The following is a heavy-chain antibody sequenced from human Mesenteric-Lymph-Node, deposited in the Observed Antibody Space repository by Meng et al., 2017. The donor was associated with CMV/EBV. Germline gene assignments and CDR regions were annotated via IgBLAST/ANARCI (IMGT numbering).Heavy chain of an antibody. V-gene: IGHV3-11*01. CDR2: ISSGNTI. Sequence: GGSLRLSCAAPGFTLSHYYISWIRQAPGKGLEWVSCISSGNTIYYTDSVKGRFTISRDSAKNSLYLQMNNLRAEDTAVYYCTRDWGYSSYDYWGQGTLVTVSS. D-gene: IGHD1-26*01. CDR3: TRDWGYSSYDY. CDR1: GFTLSHYY. J-gene: IGHJ4*02.